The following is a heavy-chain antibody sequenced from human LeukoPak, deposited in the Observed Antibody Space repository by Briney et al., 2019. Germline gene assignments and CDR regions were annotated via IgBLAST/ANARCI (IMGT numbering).Heavy chain of an antibody. J-gene: IGHJ6*03. CDR1: GFTFSSYG. CDR3: ANQPPPFNLDTAMAYYYYYMDV. Sequence: GGSLRLSCAASGFTFSSYGMHWVRQAPGKGLEWVAFIRYDGSNKYYADSVKGRFTISRDNSKNTLYLQMNSLRAEDTAVYYCANQPPPFNLDTAMAYYYYYMDVWGKGTTVTVSS. CDR2: IRYDGSNK. D-gene: IGHD5-18*01. V-gene: IGHV3-30*02.